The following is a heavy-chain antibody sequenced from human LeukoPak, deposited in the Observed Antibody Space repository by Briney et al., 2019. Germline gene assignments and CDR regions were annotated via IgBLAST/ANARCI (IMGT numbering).Heavy chain of an antibody. J-gene: IGHJ4*02. CDR1: GFTFSSYS. Sequence: GGSLRLSCAASGFTFSSYSMNWVRQAPGKGLEWVANVKQDGSEKYYVDSVKGRFTISRDNAKNSLYLQMNSLRAEDTAVYYCARAGDTVVVPVTFDYWGQGTLATVSS. CDR3: ARAGDTVVVPVTFDY. V-gene: IGHV3-7*01. D-gene: IGHD2-2*01. CDR2: VKQDGSEK.